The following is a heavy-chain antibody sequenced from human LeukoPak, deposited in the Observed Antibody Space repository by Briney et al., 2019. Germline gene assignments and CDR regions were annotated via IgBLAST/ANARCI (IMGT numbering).Heavy chain of an antibody. Sequence: GGSLRLSCAASGFTFSNYYMGWIRQAPGKGLEWVSYISRSGDSTHYADSVKGRFTISRDNAKNSLYLQMNSLRAEDTAVYYCARDFNTGDTAMVSPSGYWGQGTLVTVSS. D-gene: IGHD5-18*01. V-gene: IGHV3-11*04. CDR1: GFTFSNYY. CDR2: ISRSGDST. CDR3: ARDFNTGDTAMVSPSGY. J-gene: IGHJ4*02.